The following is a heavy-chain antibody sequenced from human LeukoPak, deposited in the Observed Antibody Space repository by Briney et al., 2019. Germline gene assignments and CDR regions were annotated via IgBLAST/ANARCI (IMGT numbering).Heavy chain of an antibody. J-gene: IGHJ3*02. Sequence: ASVKVSCKASGGTSSSYAISWVRQAPGQGLEWMGGIIPIFGTANYAQKFQGRVTITADESTSTAYMELSSLRSEDTAVYYCARDRTTVVTIDAFDIWGQGTMVTVSS. D-gene: IGHD4-23*01. CDR1: GGTSSSYA. V-gene: IGHV1-69*13. CDR2: IIPIFGTA. CDR3: ARDRTTVVTIDAFDI.